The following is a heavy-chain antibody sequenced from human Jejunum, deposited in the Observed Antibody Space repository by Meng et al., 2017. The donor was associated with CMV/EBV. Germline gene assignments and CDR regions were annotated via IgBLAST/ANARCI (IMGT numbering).Heavy chain of an antibody. D-gene: IGHD3-10*01. V-gene: IGHV3-23*01. J-gene: IGHJ4*02. CDR3: AKDRLTIAFLDY. CDR2: ISDTGGST. Sequence: AASGFTVSSYGMSWVRQAPGKGLEWVSGISDTGGSTYYADSVKGRFTISRDNSKNTLYLQMNSLRAEDTAVYYCAKDRLTIAFLDYWGQGTQVTVSS. CDR1: GFTVSSYG.